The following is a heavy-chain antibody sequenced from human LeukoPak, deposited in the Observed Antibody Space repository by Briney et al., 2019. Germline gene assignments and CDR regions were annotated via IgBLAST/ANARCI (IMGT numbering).Heavy chain of an antibody. V-gene: IGHV3-20*04. Sequence: GGSLRLSCVASGFTFDDYGMSWVRQAPGKGLEWVSGINWNGGSTGHADSVKGRFTISRDNAKNSLYLQMSSLRDEDTALYYCARDRGVSDAFDIWGQGTMVSVSS. CDR3: ARDRGVSDAFDI. J-gene: IGHJ3*02. CDR1: GFTFDDYG. CDR2: INWNGGST.